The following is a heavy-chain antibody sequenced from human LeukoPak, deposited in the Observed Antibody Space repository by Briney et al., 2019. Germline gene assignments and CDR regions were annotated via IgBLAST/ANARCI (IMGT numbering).Heavy chain of an antibody. V-gene: IGHV3-23*01. J-gene: IGHJ4*02. D-gene: IGHD6-6*01. CDR2: ISGSGGTT. CDR3: ASRYSTSSAVSPFDF. CDR1: GFTFSSYA. Sequence: GGSLRLSCAASGFTFSSYAMSWVRQAPGKGLEWVSAISGSGGTTYYADSVKGRITISRDNSKNTLYLQMNSQRAEDTAVYYCASRYSTSSAVSPFDFWGQGTLVTVSS.